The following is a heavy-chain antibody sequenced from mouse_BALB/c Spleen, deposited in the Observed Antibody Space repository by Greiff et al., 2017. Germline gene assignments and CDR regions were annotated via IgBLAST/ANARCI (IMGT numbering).Heavy chain of an antibody. Sequence: EVKLVESGGGLVKPGGSLKLSCAASGFTFSSYTMSWVRQTPEKRLEWVATISSGGGNTYYPDSVKGRFTISRDNAKNTLFLQMTSLRSEDTAMYYCAREEGYGNPWFAYWGQGTLVTVSA. CDR1: GFTFSSYT. CDR3: AREEGYGNPWFAY. CDR2: ISSGGGNT. D-gene: IGHD2-10*02. V-gene: IGHV5-9*04. J-gene: IGHJ3*01.